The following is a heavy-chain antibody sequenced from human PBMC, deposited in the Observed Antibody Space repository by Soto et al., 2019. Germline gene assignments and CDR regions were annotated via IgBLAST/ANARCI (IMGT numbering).Heavy chain of an antibody. CDR2: ISGSGGST. CDR3: AKDVRTTVSARAAFDI. J-gene: IGHJ3*02. CDR1: GFTFSSYA. Sequence: GGSLRLSCAASGFTFSSYAMSWVRQAPGKGLEWVSAISGSGGSTYYADSVKGRFTISRDNSKNTLYLQMNSLRAEDTAVYYCAKDVRTTVSARAAFDIWGQGTMVTGSS. V-gene: IGHV3-23*01. D-gene: IGHD4-17*01.